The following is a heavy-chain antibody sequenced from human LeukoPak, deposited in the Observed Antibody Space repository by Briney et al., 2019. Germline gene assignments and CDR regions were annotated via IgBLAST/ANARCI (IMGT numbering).Heavy chain of an antibody. Sequence: GGSLRLSCAASGFTFSSYAMSWVRQAPGKGLEGVSAISGSGGSTYYAGSVKGRFTISRDNSKNTLYLQMNSLRAEDTAVYYCAKVPNEWDLVDYWGQGTLVTVSS. V-gene: IGHV3-23*01. CDR1: GFTFSSYA. D-gene: IGHD1-1*01. CDR2: ISGSGGST. CDR3: AKVPNEWDLVDY. J-gene: IGHJ4*02.